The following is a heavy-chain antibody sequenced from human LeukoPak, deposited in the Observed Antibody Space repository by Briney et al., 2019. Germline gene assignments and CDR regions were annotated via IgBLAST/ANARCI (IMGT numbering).Heavy chain of an antibody. CDR2: ISDSGGST. CDR1: GITLSNYG. V-gene: IGHV3-23*01. Sequence: GGFLRLSCAVSGITLSNYGMSWVRQAPGKGLEWVAGISDSGGSTNYADSVKGRFTISRDNPKNTLYLQMNSLRAEDTAVYFCAKRGVVIRVILVGFHKEAYYFDSWGQGALVTVSS. CDR3: AKRGVVIRVILVGFHKEAYYFDS. D-gene: IGHD3-22*01. J-gene: IGHJ4*02.